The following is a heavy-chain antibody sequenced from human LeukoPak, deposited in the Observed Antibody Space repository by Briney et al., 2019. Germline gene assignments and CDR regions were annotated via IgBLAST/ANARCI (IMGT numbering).Heavy chain of an antibody. CDR1: GGSISSSSYY. D-gene: IGHD6-19*01. V-gene: IGHV4-39*01. J-gene: IGHJ5*02. Sequence: SETLSLTCTVSGGSISSSSYYWGWIRQPPGKGLEWIGSIYYSGSTYYNPSLKSRVTISVDTSKNQFSLKLSSVTAADTAVYYCARQEAVASTWAWFDPWGQGTLVTVSS. CDR2: IYYSGST. CDR3: ARQEAVASTWAWFDP.